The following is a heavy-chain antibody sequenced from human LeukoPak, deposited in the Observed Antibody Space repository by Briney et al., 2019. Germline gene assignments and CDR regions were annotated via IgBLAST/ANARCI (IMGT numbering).Heavy chain of an antibody. CDR3: ARDRALVRRLSELGY. J-gene: IGHJ4*02. CDR2: INPNSGGT. D-gene: IGHD6-13*01. CDR1: GYTFTGYY. Sequence: ASVKVSCKASGYTFTGYYMHWVRQAPGQGLEWMGWINPNSGGTNYAQKFQGRVTMTRDTSISTAYMELSRLRSDDTAVYYCARDRALVRRLSELGYWGQGTLVTVSS. V-gene: IGHV1-2*02.